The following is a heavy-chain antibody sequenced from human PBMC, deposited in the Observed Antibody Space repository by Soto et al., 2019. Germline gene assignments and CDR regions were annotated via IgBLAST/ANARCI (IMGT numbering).Heavy chain of an antibody. D-gene: IGHD2-8*01. J-gene: IGHJ4*02. CDR2: ISGSGGST. CDR1: GFTFSSYA. V-gene: IGHV3-23*01. Sequence: GGSLRLSCAASGFTFSSYAMSWVRQAPGKGLEWVSAISGSGGSTYYADSVKGQFTISRDNSKNTLYLQMNSLRAEDTAVYYCAKDPLYCTNGVCEKADYWGQGTLVTVSS. CDR3: AKDPLYCTNGVCEKADY.